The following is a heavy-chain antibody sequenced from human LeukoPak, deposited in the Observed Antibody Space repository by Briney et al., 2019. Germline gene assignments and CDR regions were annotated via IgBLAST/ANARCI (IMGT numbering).Heavy chain of an antibody. CDR3: ARDRALTHTDY. Sequence: GRSLRLSCAASGFTFSDYYMSWIRQAPGKGLEWVSYISSSGSTIYYADSVKGRFTISRDNAKNSLYLQINSPRAEDTAVYYCARDRALTHTDYWGQGTLVTVSS. J-gene: IGHJ4*02. CDR2: ISSSGSTI. V-gene: IGHV3-11*04. CDR1: GFTFSDYY. D-gene: IGHD3-9*01.